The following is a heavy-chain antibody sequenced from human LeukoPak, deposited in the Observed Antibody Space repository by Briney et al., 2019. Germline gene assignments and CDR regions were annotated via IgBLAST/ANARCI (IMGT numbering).Heavy chain of an antibody. CDR2: INSDGSWT. Sequence: PGGSLRLSCAASGSYWMHWVRQAPGKGLVWVSHINSDGSWTSYADSVKGRFTISRDNSKNTLYLQMNSLRAEDTAVYYCAREVLAGTVGVLRYWGQGTLVTVSS. J-gene: IGHJ4*02. V-gene: IGHV3-74*01. CDR3: AREVLAGTVGVLRY. CDR1: GSYW. D-gene: IGHD6-19*01.